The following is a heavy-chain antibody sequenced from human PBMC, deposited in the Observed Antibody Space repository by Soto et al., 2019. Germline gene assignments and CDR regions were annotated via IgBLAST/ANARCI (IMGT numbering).Heavy chain of an antibody. V-gene: IGHV1-18*01. D-gene: IGHD3-22*01. Sequence: QVKLVQSGTEVKKPGASIKVSCKASGYSFATSGMTWVRQAPGQGLEWVGWISAYNGNTNYDQNLQDRATLTTDTSTGTAYWGLRNLRPDDSAVYYCPRAGQYFDASGYANWGQGTLVTVSS. CDR3: PRAGQYFDASGYAN. CDR2: ISAYNGNT. J-gene: IGHJ4*02. CDR1: GYSFATSG.